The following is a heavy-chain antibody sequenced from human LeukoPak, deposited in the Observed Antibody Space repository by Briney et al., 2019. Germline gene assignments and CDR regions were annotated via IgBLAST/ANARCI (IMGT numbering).Heavy chain of an antibody. Sequence: SVKVSCKASGGTFSSYAISWVRQAPGQGLEWMGGIIPIFGTANYAQKFQGRVTITADESTSTAYVELSSLRSDDTAVYYCAKGGVLRYFDWLPVYPRPNLGPFDYWGQGTLITVSS. CDR3: AKGGVLRYFDWLPVYPRPNLGPFDY. D-gene: IGHD3-9*01. J-gene: IGHJ4*02. CDR1: GGTFSSYA. CDR2: IIPIFGTA. V-gene: IGHV1-69*01.